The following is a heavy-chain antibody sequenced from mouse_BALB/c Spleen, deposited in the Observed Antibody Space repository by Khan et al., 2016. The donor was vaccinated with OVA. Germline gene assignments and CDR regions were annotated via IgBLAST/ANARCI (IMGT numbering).Heavy chain of an antibody. CDR1: GYTFTNYW. CDR3: TRGDPGNFDY. D-gene: IGHD2-13*01. J-gene: IGHJ2*01. Sequence: QVQLKQSGAEMVRPGASVKLSCKASGYTFTNYWINWVKQRPGQGLEWIGNIYPSDSYTNYNQKFKAMATLNVDKSSSTAYMHLSSLTSEDSAVYYCTRGDPGNFDYWGQGTTRTVSS. V-gene: IGHV1-69*02. CDR2: IYPSDSYT.